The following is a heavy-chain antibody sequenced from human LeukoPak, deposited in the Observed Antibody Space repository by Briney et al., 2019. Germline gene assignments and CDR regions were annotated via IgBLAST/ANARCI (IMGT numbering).Heavy chain of an antibody. V-gene: IGHV1-69*06. Sequence: GASVKVSCKASGYTFTGYYMHWVRQAPGQGLEWMGGIIPIFGTANYAQKFQGRVTITADKSTSTAYMELSSLRSEDTAVYYCARNVVVVAAILTDYYYYMDVWGKGTTVTVSS. CDR3: ARNVVVVAAILTDYYYYMDV. CDR2: IIPIFGTA. CDR1: GYTFTGYY. D-gene: IGHD2-15*01. J-gene: IGHJ6*03.